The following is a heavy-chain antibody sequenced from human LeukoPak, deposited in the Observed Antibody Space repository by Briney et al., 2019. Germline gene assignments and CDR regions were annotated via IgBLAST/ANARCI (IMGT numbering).Heavy chain of an antibody. CDR1: GFTFSTYA. V-gene: IGHV3-23*01. D-gene: IGHD3-10*01. CDR2: ISGSGGST. CDR3: AKSGGLSGSGRLAMDV. Sequence: GGSLRLSCAASGFTFSTYAMSWVRLAPGKGLEWVSGISGSGGSTYYADSVKGRFTSSRDNSNNTLYEQMNSLRVEDTAVYYCAKSGGLSGSGRLAMDVWGQGTTVTVSS. J-gene: IGHJ6*02.